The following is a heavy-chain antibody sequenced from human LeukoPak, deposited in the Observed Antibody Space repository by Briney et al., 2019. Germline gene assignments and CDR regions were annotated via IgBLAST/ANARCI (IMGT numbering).Heavy chain of an antibody. V-gene: IGHV3-48*03. J-gene: IGHJ4*02. Sequence: GGSLRLSCATSEFTFSHYGMNWVRQAPGKGLEWVSYISSSGSTSYYADSVKGRFTISRDNAKNSLHLQMNRLRAEDTAVYYGARDPFRDYDSSGYFDYWGQGAPVTVAS. CDR2: ISSSGSTS. CDR3: ARDPFRDYDSSGYFDY. CDR1: EFTFSHYG. D-gene: IGHD3-22*01.